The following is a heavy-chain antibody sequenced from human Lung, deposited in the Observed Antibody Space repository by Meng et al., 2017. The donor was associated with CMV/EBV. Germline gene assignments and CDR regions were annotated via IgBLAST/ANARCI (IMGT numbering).Heavy chain of an antibody. Sequence: GGYYWSWIGQHPGKGLEWIGYIYYSGSTYYNPSLKSRVTISVDTSKNQFSLKLSSVTAADTAVYYCARDQGCSSTSCYIRGVRYFDLWGRGTLVTVSS. CDR2: IYYSGST. CDR1: GGYY. J-gene: IGHJ2*01. V-gene: IGHV4-31*02. CDR3: ARDQGCSSTSCYIRGVRYFDL. D-gene: IGHD2-2*02.